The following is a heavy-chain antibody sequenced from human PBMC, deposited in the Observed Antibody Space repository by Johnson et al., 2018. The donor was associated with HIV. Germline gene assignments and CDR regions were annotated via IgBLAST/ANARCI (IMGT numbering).Heavy chain of an antibody. D-gene: IGHD3-22*01. V-gene: IGHV3-7*01. J-gene: IGHJ3*02. Sequence: VQLVEPGGDLVQPGGSLRLSCAASGFTFSSYWMSWVRQAPGKGLEWVANIKQDGSEKYYVDSVKGRFTISRDNAKNSLYLQMNSLRAEDTAVYYCARGGRGVRITMIVVVPNDAFDIWGQGTMVTVSS. CDR2: IKQDGSEK. CDR3: ARGGRGVRITMIVVVPNDAFDI. CDR1: GFTFSSYW.